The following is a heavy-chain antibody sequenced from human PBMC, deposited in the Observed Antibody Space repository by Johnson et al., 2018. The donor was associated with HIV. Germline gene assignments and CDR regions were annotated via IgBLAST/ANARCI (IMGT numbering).Heavy chain of an antibody. J-gene: IGHJ3*02. CDR1: GFTFSSYA. V-gene: IGHV3-30-3*01. D-gene: IGHD2-21*02. CDR3: ARDRSKLLYPFDAFDI. CDR2: MSSDGFNK. Sequence: QEQLVESGGGVVQPGRSLRLSCAASGFTFSSYAMHWVRQAPGKGLEWVAVMSSDGFNKYYADSVKGRFTVSRDNAKNSLYLQMNSLRAEDTAVFYCARDRSKLLYPFDAFDIWGQGTMVTVSS.